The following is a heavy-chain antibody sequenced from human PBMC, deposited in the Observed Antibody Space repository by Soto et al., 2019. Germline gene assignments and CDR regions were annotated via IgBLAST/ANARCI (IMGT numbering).Heavy chain of an antibody. J-gene: IGHJ4*02. CDR1: GGTFSSYA. V-gene: IGHV1-69*13. CDR2: IIPIFGTA. CDR3: ARDENDYVWGSYRPNLDY. D-gene: IGHD3-16*02. Sequence: GASVKGSCKASGGTFSSYAISWVRQAPGQGLEWMGGIIPIFGTANYAQKFQGRVTITADESTSTAYMELSSLRSEDTAVYYCARDENDYVWGSYRPNLDYWGQGTLVTVSS.